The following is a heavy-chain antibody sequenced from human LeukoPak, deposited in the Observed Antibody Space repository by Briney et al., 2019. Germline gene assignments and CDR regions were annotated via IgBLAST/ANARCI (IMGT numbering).Heavy chain of an antibody. CDR3: ARDLWGRYFDY. CDR1: GFTFSSYA. J-gene: IGHJ4*02. Sequence: GGSLRLSCAASGFTFSSYAMHWVRQAPGKGLEWVAVISYDGSNKYYADSVKGRFTISRDNSKNTLYLQMNSLRAEDTAVYYCARDLWGRYFDYWGQGTLVIVSS. V-gene: IGHV3-30-3*01. D-gene: IGHD3-16*01. CDR2: ISYDGSNK.